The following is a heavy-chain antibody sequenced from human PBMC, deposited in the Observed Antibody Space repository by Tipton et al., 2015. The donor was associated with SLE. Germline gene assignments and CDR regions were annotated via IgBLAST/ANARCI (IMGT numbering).Heavy chain of an antibody. CDR1: GDSVNNYY. Sequence: TLSLTCTVSGDSVNNYYRSWIRQPPGEGLEWIGYVFHTGSTNYSPSLRSRVTMSIDTSKNQLSLRLSSVTAADTAVYYCARQPGLSEYGDYGELDEAFDIWGRGTMVTVSS. CDR2: VFHTGST. CDR3: ARQPGLSEYGDYGELDEAFDI. D-gene: IGHD4-17*01. V-gene: IGHV4-59*08. J-gene: IGHJ3*02.